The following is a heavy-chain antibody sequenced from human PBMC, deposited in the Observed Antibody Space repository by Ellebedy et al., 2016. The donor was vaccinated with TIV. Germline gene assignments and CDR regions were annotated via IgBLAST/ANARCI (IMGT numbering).Heavy chain of an antibody. D-gene: IGHD5-12*01. Sequence: GESLKISCAAFGFTFSYYEMNWVRQAPGKGLEWVSYISSSGSTIYYAESVKGRFTISRDNAKNSLYLQMNSLRADDTALYYCARDRDGYDSFYYGMDVWGQGTTVTVSS. CDR2: ISSSGSTI. V-gene: IGHV3-48*03. J-gene: IGHJ6*02. CDR3: ARDRDGYDSFYYGMDV. CDR1: GFTFSYYE.